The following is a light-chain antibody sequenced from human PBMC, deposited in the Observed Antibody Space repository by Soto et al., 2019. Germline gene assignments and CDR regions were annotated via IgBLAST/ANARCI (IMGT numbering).Light chain of an antibody. J-gene: IGKJ1*01. CDR2: GAS. Sequence: IRMTQSPSSLSASIGDRVTFTCRASHRLNTYLAWYQQKPGKAPKLLIYGASTLQSGVPSRFSGSGSGTDFTLLISSLQSEDFVVYYCQHYSSSLQTFGQGTRVEVK. CDR1: HRLNTY. V-gene: IGKV1-8*01. CDR3: QHYSSSLQT.